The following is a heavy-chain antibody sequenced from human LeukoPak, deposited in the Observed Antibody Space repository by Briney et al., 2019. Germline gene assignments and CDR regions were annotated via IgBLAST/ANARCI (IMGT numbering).Heavy chain of an antibody. D-gene: IGHD6-6*01. V-gene: IGHV1-69*05. Sequence: AVKLSCNSAGCTFTSYAISLVRQAPGQGLEWMGRTYPIFGTANYAQKFQGRVTITTDESTSTAYMELSSLRSEDTAVYYCASIPLRIPPSSSSGRGAFDIWGKGTLVTVSS. CDR2: TYPIFGTA. CDR3: ASIPLRIPPSSSSGRGAFDI. J-gene: IGHJ3*02. CDR1: GCTFTSYA.